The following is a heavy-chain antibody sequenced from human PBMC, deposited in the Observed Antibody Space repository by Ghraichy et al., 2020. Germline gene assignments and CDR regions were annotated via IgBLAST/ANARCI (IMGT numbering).Heavy chain of an antibody. J-gene: IGHJ6*02. CDR2: INPNSGGT. Sequence: ASVKVSCKASGYTFTGYYMHWVRQAPGQGLEWMGRINPNSGGTNCAQKLQGRVTMTSDTSISTAYMELSRLRSADTAVYHCASPAGRTYYYYGMDVWGQGARATGSS. CDR3: ASPAGRTYYYYGMDV. CDR1: GYTFTGYY. D-gene: IGHD1-26*01. V-gene: IGHV1-2*06.